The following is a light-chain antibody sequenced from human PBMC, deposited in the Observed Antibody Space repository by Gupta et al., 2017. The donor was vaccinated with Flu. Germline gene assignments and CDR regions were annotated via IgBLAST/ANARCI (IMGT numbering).Light chain of an antibody. CDR1: SSNIGSQT. Sequence: SGVSKPPAVSAAPGQGVTISCSGSSSNIGSQTVSWFQHLPGTAPKLLIYYDIQRTSGVPDRFSGSKSATSASIANSGLRAEEGADYFCPSRDDNGNSWVFGGGTKLTVL. J-gene: IGLJ3*02. V-gene: IGLV1-44*01. CDR3: PSRDDNGNSWV. CDR2: YDI.